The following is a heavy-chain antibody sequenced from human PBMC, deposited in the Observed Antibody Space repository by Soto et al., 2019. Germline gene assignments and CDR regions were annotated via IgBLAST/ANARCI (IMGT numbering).Heavy chain of an antibody. Sequence: QVQLVQSGAEVKKPGASVKVSCKASGYTFTSYAMHWVRQAPGQRLEWMGWINAGNGNTKYSQKFQGRVTITRDTSASTGYMXLXSXXXEDTAVYYCASSIVVVTALDYWGQGTLVTVSS. V-gene: IGHV1-3*01. CDR2: INAGNGNT. D-gene: IGHD2-21*02. CDR3: ASSIVVVTALDY. J-gene: IGHJ4*02. CDR1: GYTFTSYA.